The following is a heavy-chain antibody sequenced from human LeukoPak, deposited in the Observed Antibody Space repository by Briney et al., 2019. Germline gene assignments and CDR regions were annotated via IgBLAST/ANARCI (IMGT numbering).Heavy chain of an antibody. CDR1: GYSISSGYY. J-gene: IGHJ4*02. V-gene: IGHV4-38-2*02. D-gene: IGHD3-10*01. CDR2: IYHSGST. CDR3: ASPAMGYGSGSYYPFDY. Sequence: QSSETLSLTCTVSGYSISSGYYWGWIRQPPGKGLEWIGSIYHSGSTYYNPSLKSRVTISVDTSKNQFSLKLSSVTAADTAVYYCASPAMGYGSGSYYPFDYWGQGTLVTVSS.